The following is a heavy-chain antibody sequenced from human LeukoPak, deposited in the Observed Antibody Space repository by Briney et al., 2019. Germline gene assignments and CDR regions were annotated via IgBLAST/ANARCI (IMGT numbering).Heavy chain of an antibody. CDR3: ARDFTTVTTGDYMDV. J-gene: IGHJ6*03. CDR1: GYTFRNYG. V-gene: IGHV1-18*01. CDR2: ISTFNGHT. Sequence: ASVKVSCKTSGYTFRNYGITWVRQAPGQGLEWMGWISTFNGHTKYTQSLRDRVTLTTDSSTSTAYMELRSLRSDDTAVYYCARDFTTVTTGDYMDVWGKGTTVTVSS. D-gene: IGHD4-17*01.